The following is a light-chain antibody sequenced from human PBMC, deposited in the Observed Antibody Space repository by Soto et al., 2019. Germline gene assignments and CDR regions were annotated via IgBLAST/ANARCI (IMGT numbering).Light chain of an antibody. CDR1: ISDVGGYNY. Sequence: QSALTQPRSVSGSPGQSVTISCTGTISDVGGYNYVSWYQQHPGQAPKFMIYDVSKRPSGVPDRFFATKSGNTASLTISGLQAEDEADYYCCSFAGNYTYVFGTGTELTVL. CDR3: CSFAGNYTYV. CDR2: DVS. V-gene: IGLV2-11*01. J-gene: IGLJ1*01.